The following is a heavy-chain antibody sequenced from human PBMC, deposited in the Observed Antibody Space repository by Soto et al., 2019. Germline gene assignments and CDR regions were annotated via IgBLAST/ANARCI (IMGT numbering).Heavy chain of an antibody. D-gene: IGHD1-1*01. CDR3: AKDRSAWLLDHAFDI. V-gene: IGHV3-30*18. CDR1: GFTFSSYG. Sequence: XGSLKLSCAASGFTFSSYGMHWVRQAPGKGLEWVAVISYDGSNKYYADSVKGRFTISRDSSKNTLYLHMNSLRAEDTAVYYCAKDRSAWLLDHAFDIWGQGTMVTVSS. CDR2: ISYDGSNK. J-gene: IGHJ3*02.